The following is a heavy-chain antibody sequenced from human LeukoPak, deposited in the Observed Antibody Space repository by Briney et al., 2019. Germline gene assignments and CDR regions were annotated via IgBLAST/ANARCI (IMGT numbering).Heavy chain of an antibody. D-gene: IGHD4-17*01. J-gene: IGHJ4*02. CDR2: IYYSGST. CDR3: ARDYGDYDFAY. CDR1: GGSISSYY. V-gene: IGHV4-59*01. Sequence: SETLSLTCTVSGGSISSYYWSWIRQPPGKGLEWIGYIYYSGSTNYNPSLKSRVTISVDTSKNQFSLKLSSVTAADTAVYYCARDYGDYDFAYWGRGTLVTVSS.